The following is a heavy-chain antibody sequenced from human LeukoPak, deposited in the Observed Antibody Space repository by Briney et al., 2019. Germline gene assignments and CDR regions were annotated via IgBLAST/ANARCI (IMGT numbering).Heavy chain of an antibody. CDR2: ISGSGGST. D-gene: IGHD1-26*01. CDR1: GFTFSSYA. Sequence: GGSLRLSCAASGFTFSSYAMSWVRQAPGKGLEWVSAISGSGGSTYYADSVKGRFTISRDNSKNTLYLQTNSLRAEDTAVYYCAKKGAALTSYYFDYWGQGTLVTVSS. V-gene: IGHV3-23*01. CDR3: AKKGAALTSYYFDY. J-gene: IGHJ4*02.